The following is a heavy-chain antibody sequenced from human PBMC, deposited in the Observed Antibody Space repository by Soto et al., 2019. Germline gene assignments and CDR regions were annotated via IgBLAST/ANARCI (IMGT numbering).Heavy chain of an antibody. CDR3: ARVGTGAYHFDY. CDR2: INSDGSTT. CDR1: GFTFSSYW. D-gene: IGHD7-27*01. Sequence: EVQLVESGGGLVRPGGSLRLSCAASGFTFSSYWMHWVRQAPGKGLVWVSRINSDGSTTSYADSVKGRFTISRDNAKNTLYLQMNSLRAEDTAVYYCARVGTGAYHFDYWGQGTLVTVSS. V-gene: IGHV3-74*01. J-gene: IGHJ4*02.